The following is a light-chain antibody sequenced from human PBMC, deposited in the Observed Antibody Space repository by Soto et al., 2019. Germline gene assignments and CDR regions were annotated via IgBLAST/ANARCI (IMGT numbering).Light chain of an antibody. V-gene: IGKV1-5*01. J-gene: IGKJ2*01. CDR1: QSISSW. Sequence: DIQMTQSPSTLSASVGDRVTITCRASQSISSWLAWYQQKPGKAPKLLIYDASSLESGVPSRFSGSGSGTEFTLTISSLQPDDFATYYCQHSYTFDQGTKLEIK. CDR3: QHSYT. CDR2: DAS.